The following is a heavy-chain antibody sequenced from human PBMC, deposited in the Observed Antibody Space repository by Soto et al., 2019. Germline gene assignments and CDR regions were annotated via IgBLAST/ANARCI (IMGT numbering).Heavy chain of an antibody. CDR1: GYSFSSYG. CDR3: ARGGYYDSSGARNYHHYGMDV. CDR2: ISPYNDDT. J-gene: IGHJ6*02. D-gene: IGHD3-22*01. Sequence: QAQLVQSGAEVKKPGASVKVSCKASGYSFSSYGITWVRQAPGQGLEWLGWISPYNDDTKYAQRLQGRVTMTTDTSTRTADMDTRGLRSDDTAIYYCARGGYYDSSGARNYHHYGMDVWGQGTTVTVSS. V-gene: IGHV1-18*01.